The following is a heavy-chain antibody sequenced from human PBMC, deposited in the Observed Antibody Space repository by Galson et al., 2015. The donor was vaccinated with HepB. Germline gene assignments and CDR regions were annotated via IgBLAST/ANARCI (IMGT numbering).Heavy chain of an antibody. J-gene: IGHJ4*02. CDR1: GYTFTSYG. CDR3: ARDGDDIWFGERLFDY. D-gene: IGHD3-10*01. Sequence: SVKVSCKASGYTFTSYGISWVRQAPGQGLEWMGWTSAYSGNTNFAQRLQGRVTMTTDTSTSTAYMELRSLRSDDTAVYYCARDGDDIWFGERLFDYWGQGTLVTVSS. CDR2: TSAYSGNT. V-gene: IGHV1-18*04.